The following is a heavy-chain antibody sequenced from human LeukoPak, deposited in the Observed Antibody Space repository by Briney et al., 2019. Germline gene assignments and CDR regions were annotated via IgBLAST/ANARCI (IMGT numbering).Heavy chain of an antibody. D-gene: IGHD3-3*01. J-gene: IGHJ5*02. CDR1: GRSISRYY. V-gene: IGHV4-59*01. CDR2: NYYSGST. Sequence: SETLSLTCTVSGRSISRYYGSWIRQPPGKGLEWFGYNYYSGSTNYNTPLQRRVTISVDTSKKQTFLMMSSVAGADTAVVYCARVSSLDDFWSGYPSYNWFDPWGQGTLVTVSS. CDR3: ARVSSLDDFWSGYPSYNWFDP.